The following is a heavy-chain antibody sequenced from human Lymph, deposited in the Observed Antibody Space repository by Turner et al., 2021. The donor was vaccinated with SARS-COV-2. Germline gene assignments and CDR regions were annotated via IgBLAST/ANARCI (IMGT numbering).Heavy chain of an antibody. Sequence: QVQLVQSGAEVKKPGASVKVSCKASGSTFTGYYMHWVRQAPGQGLEWMGWINPNSGGTNYAQKFQGRVTMTRDTSISTAYMELSRLRSDDTAVYYCARDFDRYNDFWSGYSGGYGLDVWGQGTTVTVSS. D-gene: IGHD3-3*01. J-gene: IGHJ6*02. CDR2: INPNSGGT. CDR1: GSTFTGYY. CDR3: ARDFDRYNDFWSGYSGGYGLDV. V-gene: IGHV1-2*02.